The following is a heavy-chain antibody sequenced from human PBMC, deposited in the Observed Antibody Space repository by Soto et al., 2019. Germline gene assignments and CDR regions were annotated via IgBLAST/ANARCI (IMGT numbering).Heavy chain of an antibody. CDR1: GGTFSSYA. J-gene: IGHJ6*02. Sequence: GASVKVSCKASGGTFSSYAISWVRQAPGQGLEWMGGIIPIFGTANYAQKFQGRVTITADESTSTAYMELSSLRSEDTAVYYCVRASNVDIVATTYYYYYGMDVWGQGTTVTVSS. V-gene: IGHV1-69*13. CDR3: VRASNVDIVATTYYYYYGMDV. CDR2: IIPIFGTA. D-gene: IGHD5-12*01.